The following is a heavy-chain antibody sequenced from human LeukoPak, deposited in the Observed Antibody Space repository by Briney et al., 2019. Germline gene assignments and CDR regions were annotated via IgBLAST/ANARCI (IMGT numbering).Heavy chain of an antibody. CDR1: GGSFSGYY. CDR3: ARGAPKKGSCSIRIHNYYFDY. J-gene: IGHJ4*02. Sequence: SETLSLTCAVYGGSFSGYYWSWIPQPPGKGLEWIGEINHSGSTNYNPSLKSRRTISVDTSKNHFSLRLRSVTAAGTAVYDCARGAPKKGSCSIRIHNYYFDYWGRGTLVTVSP. CDR2: INHSGST. V-gene: IGHV4-34*01. D-gene: IGHD3-10*01.